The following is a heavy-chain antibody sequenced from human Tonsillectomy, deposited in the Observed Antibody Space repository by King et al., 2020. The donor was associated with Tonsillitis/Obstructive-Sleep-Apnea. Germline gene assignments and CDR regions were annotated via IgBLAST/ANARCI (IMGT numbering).Heavy chain of an antibody. J-gene: IGHJ6*03. Sequence: VQLQESGPGLVKPSQTLSLTCTVSGGSISSGGYYWSWIRQHPGKGLEGIGYIDYSGSTYYNPSLKSLVTISVDTSKNQFSLKLSSVTAADTAVYYCARASSSPRVGHYMDVWGKGTTVTVSS. D-gene: IGHD6-6*01. CDR1: GGSISSGGYY. CDR3: ARASSSPRVGHYMDV. CDR2: IDYSGST. V-gene: IGHV4-31*01.